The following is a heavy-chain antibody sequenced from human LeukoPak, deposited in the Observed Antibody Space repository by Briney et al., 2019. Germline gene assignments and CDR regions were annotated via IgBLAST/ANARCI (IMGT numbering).Heavy chain of an antibody. D-gene: IGHD6-19*01. CDR2: ISGSGGST. Sequence: GGSLRLSCAASGFIFSSYAMSWVRQAPGKGLEWVSAISGSGGSTYYADSVKGRFTISRDNSKNTLYLQMNSLRAEDTAVYYCTKRAGSGWYLYWGQGTLVTVSS. V-gene: IGHV3-23*01. CDR1: GFIFSSYA. J-gene: IGHJ4*02. CDR3: TKRAGSGWYLY.